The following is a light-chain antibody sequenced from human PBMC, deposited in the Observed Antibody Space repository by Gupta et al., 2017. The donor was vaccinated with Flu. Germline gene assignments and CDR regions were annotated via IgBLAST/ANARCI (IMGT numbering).Light chain of an antibody. CDR1: NIGRKS. CDR2: DDT. V-gene: IGLV3-21*02. J-gene: IGLJ3*02. Sequence: SSLLTQPPSGSVAPGQTASIPSEGNNIGRKSVHWYQQKPGQAPVLVVYDDTDRPAGIPERFSGSNSVNTATLTICRVEAGDEADYFCQVLDSYSDHWVFGGGTKVTV. CDR3: QVLDSYSDHWV.